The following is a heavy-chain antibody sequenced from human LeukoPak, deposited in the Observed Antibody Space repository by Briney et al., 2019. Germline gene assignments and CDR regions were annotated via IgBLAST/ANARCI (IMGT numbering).Heavy chain of an antibody. V-gene: IGHV1-24*01. Sequence: ASVKVSCKGSGYTLTELSMHWVRQAPGKGLECMGGFEPEEGETIYAQKFQGRVTMTEDTSSDTAYMELSSLRSEDTAVYYCATVRPTDDPYYFDYWGQGTLVTVSS. D-gene: IGHD2-21*01. CDR1: GYTLTELS. J-gene: IGHJ4*02. CDR3: ATVRPTDDPYYFDY. CDR2: FEPEEGET.